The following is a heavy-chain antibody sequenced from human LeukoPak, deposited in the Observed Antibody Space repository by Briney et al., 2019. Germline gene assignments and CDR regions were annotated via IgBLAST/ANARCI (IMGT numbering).Heavy chain of an antibody. Sequence: GGSLRLSCAASGFTVSSNYMSWVRQAPGKGLEWVSVIYSGGSTYYADSVKGRFTISRDNSKNTLYLQMNSLRAEDTAVYYCAREGGPERWLQGRGFNYFDYWGQGTLVTVSS. CDR3: AREGGPERWLQGRGFNYFDY. CDR1: GFTVSSNY. V-gene: IGHV3-66*02. J-gene: IGHJ4*02. CDR2: IYSGGST. D-gene: IGHD5-24*01.